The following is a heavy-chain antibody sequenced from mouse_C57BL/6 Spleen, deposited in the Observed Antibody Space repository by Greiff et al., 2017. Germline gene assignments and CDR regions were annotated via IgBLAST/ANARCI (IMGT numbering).Heavy chain of an antibody. CDR2: ISSGSSTI. CDR3: AWRGNYGYAMDY. Sequence: EVQLVESGGGLVKPGGSLKLSCAASGFTFSDYGMNWVRQAPEKGLEWVAYISSGSSTIYYADTVKGRFTITRDNAKNTLFLQMTSLRSKDTSMYYYAWRGNYGYAMDYWGQGTSVTVSS. J-gene: IGHJ4*01. CDR1: GFTFSDYG. V-gene: IGHV5-17*01. D-gene: IGHD2-1*01.